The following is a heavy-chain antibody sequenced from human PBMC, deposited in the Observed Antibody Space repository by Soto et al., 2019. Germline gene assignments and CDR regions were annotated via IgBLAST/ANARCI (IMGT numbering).Heavy chain of an antibody. CDR1: GGSLSRGGYY. V-gene: IGHV4-31*03. CDR3: ARDFKYCSGGSGLHYYYYGMDV. J-gene: IGHJ6*02. CDR2: IYYSGST. D-gene: IGHD2-15*01. Sequence: QLQLQESRPGLVKPSQTLSLTCTVSGGSLSRGGYYWSWIRQHPGKGLAWIGYIYYSGSTYYNPSLTSRVTISVDTSKHQFPLNLSSVTAAVTAVYFCARDFKYCSGGSGLHYYYYGMDVCVEGTMVTVSS.